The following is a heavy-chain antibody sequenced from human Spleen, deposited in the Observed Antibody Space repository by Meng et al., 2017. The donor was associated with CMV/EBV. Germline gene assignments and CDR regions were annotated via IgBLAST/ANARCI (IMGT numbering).Heavy chain of an antibody. CDR2: ISHHGSDK. D-gene: IGHD6-19*01. CDR3: ARDVGSGWYADY. CDR1: GFTFNSHA. V-gene: IGHV3-30*04. J-gene: IGHJ4*02. Sequence: GESLKISCAASGFTFNSHALHWVRLAPGKGLEWVALISHHGSDKYYADSVKGRFTISRDNAKNSLYLQMHSLRAEDSAMYYCARDVGSGWYADYWGQGTLVTVSS.